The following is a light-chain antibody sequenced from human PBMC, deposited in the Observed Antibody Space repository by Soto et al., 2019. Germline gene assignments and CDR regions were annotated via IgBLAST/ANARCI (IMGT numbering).Light chain of an antibody. V-gene: IGLV8-61*01. CDR1: SGSVSSDYY. J-gene: IGLJ2*01. CDR2: STK. CDR3: SSYTTNSPPVV. Sequence: QAVVTQEPSISVSPGGTVTLTCGLSSGSVSSDYYPSWYQQTPGQAPRTLIYSTKIRSSGVPDRFSGSILGSKAALTITGAQAEDEAHYYCSSYTTNSPPVVFGGGTQLTVL.